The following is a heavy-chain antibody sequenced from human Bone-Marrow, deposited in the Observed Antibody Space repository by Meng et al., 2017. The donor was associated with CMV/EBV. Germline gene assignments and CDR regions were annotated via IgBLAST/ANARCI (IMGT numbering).Heavy chain of an antibody. D-gene: IGHD2-2*02. V-gene: IGHV4-4*07. Sequence: SYYWSWIRQPAGKGLEWIGRIYTSGSTNYHPSLKSRVTMSVDTSKNQFSLKLSSVTAADTAVYYCAREVVVVPAAIAVRPYNWFDPWGQGTLVTVSS. CDR2: IYTSGST. J-gene: IGHJ5*02. CDR1: SYY. CDR3: AREVVVVPAAIAVRPYNWFDP.